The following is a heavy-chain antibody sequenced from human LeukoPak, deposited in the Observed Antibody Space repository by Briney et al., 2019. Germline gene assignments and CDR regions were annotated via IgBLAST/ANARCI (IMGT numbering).Heavy chain of an antibody. Sequence: GGSLRLSCAASGFTFSNYAMSWVRQAPGKGLEWVSAISGSASSTYHADSVKGRFTISRGNSKNTLYLQMNSLRADDTAVYYCARHVVAVGFDYWGQGTLVTVSS. J-gene: IGHJ4*02. CDR2: ISGSASST. D-gene: IGHD3-22*01. V-gene: IGHV3-23*01. CDR1: GFTFSNYA. CDR3: ARHVVAVGFDY.